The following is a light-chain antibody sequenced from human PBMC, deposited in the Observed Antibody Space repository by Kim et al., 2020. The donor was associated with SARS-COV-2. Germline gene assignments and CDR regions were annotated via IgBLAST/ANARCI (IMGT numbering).Light chain of an antibody. CDR2: TNN. CDR1: SSNIGSNY. V-gene: IGLV1-47*01. J-gene: IGLJ1*01. Sequence: QRVAISCSGSSSNIGSNYVYWYHQLPGTAPKLLIYTNNQRPSGVPDRFSGSKSGTSASLAISGLRSEDEADYYCAAWDDSLSGLYVFGTGTKVTVL. CDR3: AAWDDSLSGLYV.